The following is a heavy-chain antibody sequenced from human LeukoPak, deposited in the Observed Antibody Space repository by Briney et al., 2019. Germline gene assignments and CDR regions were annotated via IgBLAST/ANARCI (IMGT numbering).Heavy chain of an antibody. CDR1: GFTFSSYG. J-gene: IGHJ6*03. V-gene: IGHV3-30*02. CDR2: IRYDGSNI. Sequence: GGSLRLSCAASGFTFSSYGMHWVRQAPGKGLDWVAFIRYDGSNIYYADSVKGRFTISRDNAKSSLYLQMNSLRAEDTAVYYCARDPYSGSYGADYYYYMDVWGKGTTVTISS. CDR3: ARDPYSGSYGADYYYYMDV. D-gene: IGHD1-26*01.